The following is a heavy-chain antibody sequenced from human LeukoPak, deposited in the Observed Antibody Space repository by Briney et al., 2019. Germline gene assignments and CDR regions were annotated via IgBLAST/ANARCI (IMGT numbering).Heavy chain of an antibody. CDR2: ISGSGGST. CDR1: GFTFTTYW. Sequence: PGGSLRLSCAASGFTFTTYWMSWVRQAPGKGLEWVSAISGSGGSTYYADSVKGRFTISRDNSKNTLYLQMNSLRAEDTAVYYCAKRGRWLHRYYYYYYMDVWGKGTTVTVSS. V-gene: IGHV3-23*01. CDR3: AKRGRWLHRYYYYYYMDV. D-gene: IGHD5-24*01. J-gene: IGHJ6*03.